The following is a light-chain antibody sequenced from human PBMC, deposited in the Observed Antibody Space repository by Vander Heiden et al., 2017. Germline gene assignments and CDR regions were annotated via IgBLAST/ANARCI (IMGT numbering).Light chain of an antibody. CDR2: KAS. V-gene: IGKV1-5*03. CDR3: QQYNSYPLT. J-gene: IGKJ4*01. CDR1: KSISSW. Sequence: DIKMTQSPSTLSASVGDRVTITCRASKSISSWLAWYQQKPGKAPKLLIYKASSLESGGPSRCSGSGSGTEFTLTISSLQPDDFATYYCQQYNSYPLTFGGGTKVEIK.